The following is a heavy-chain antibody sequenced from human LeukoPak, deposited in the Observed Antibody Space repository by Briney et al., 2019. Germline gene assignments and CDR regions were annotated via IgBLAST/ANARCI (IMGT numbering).Heavy chain of an antibody. V-gene: IGHV3-30*03. Sequence: GGSLRLSCAASGFTFSDYYMSWIRQAPGKGLEWVAVISYDGSNKYYADSVKGRFTISRDNSKNTLYLQMNSLRAEDTAVYYCATPTRYSSGWSPFDPWGQGTLVTVSS. CDR1: GFTFSDYY. J-gene: IGHJ5*02. D-gene: IGHD6-19*01. CDR3: ATPTRYSSGWSPFDP. CDR2: ISYDGSNK.